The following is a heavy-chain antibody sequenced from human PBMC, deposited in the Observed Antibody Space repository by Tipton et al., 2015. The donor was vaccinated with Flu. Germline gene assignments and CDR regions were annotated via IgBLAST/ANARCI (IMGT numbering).Heavy chain of an antibody. CDR3: ARDSGDSSGYYSEVWFDP. Sequence: LRLSCTVSDGSISSYYWSWIRQPPGKGLEWIGYIYYSGSTNYNPSLKSRVTISVDTSKNQFSLKLSSVTAADTAVYYCARDSGDSSGYYSEVWFDPWGQGTLVTVSS. CDR2: IYYSGST. D-gene: IGHD3-22*01. V-gene: IGHV4-59*01. CDR1: DGSISSYY. J-gene: IGHJ5*02.